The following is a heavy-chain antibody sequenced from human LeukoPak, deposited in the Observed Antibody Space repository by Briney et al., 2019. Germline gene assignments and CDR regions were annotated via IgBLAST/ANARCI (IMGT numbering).Heavy chain of an antibody. CDR3: ATGKRGPRPFDY. D-gene: IGHD3-10*01. V-gene: IGHV3-73*01. CDR1: GFTFSGSA. Sequence: PGGSLRLSCAASGFTFSGSAMHWVRQASGKGLEWVGRIRSKANSYATAYAASVKGRFTISRDDSKNTAYLQMNSLKTEDTAVYYCATGKRGPRPFDYWGQGTLVTVSS. CDR2: IRSKANSYAT. J-gene: IGHJ4*02.